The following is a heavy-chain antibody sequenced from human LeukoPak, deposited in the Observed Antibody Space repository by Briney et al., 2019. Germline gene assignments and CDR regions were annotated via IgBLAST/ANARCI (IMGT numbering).Heavy chain of an antibody. V-gene: IGHV4-39*01. CDR2: FYYSGST. D-gene: IGHD3-22*01. CDR3: ARRGQDSSGYYMYYFDY. Sequence: NPSETLSLTCTVSGGPISSSSYYWGWIRQPPGKGLEWIGSFYYSGSTYYNPSLKSRVTISVDTSKNQFSRKLSSVTAADTAVYYCARRGQDSSGYYMYYFDYWGQGTLVTVSS. CDR1: GGPISSSSYY. J-gene: IGHJ4*02.